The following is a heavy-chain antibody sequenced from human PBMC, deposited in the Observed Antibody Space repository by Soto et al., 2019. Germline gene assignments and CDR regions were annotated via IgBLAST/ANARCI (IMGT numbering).Heavy chain of an antibody. J-gene: IGHJ6*02. V-gene: IGHV3-30*18. CDR1: GFTFSSYG. CDR3: AKDLEYSSSHYYGMDV. D-gene: IGHD6-6*01. CDR2: ISYDGSNK. Sequence: SLRLSCAASGFTFSSYGMHWVRQAPGKGLEWVAVISYDGSNKYYADSVKGRFTISRDNSKNTLYLQMNSLRAEDTAVYYCAKDLEYSSSHYYGMDVWGQGTTVTVSS.